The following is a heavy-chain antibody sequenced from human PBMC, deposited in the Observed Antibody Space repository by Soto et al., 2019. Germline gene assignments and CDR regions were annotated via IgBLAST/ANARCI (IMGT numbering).Heavy chain of an antibody. J-gene: IGHJ4*02. CDR3: ARIEMASIK. CDR1: GASIRSGGFY. CDR2: IYYTGST. Sequence: SETLSLTCSVSGASIRSGGFYWSWLRQSPGKGLEWIGHIYYTGSTFVSPSLKGRLTISLDTSKNQFSLDLSSVTAADTAMYYFARIEMASIKWGRGTLVTVSS. V-gene: IGHV4-31*03. D-gene: IGHD5-12*01.